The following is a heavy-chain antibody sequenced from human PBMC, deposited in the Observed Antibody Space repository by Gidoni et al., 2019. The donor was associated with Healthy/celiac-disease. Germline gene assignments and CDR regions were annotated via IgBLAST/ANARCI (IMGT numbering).Heavy chain of an antibody. CDR2: ISAYNGNT. D-gene: IGHD5-18*01. CDR3: ARDRRYSYGSQDAFDI. V-gene: IGHV1-18*01. J-gene: IGHJ3*02. CDR1: GYTFTRYG. Sequence: QVQLVQSGAEVKKPRASVQVSCKASGYTFTRYGISWLRQAPGQGLEWMGWISAYNGNTNYAQKLQGRVTMTTDTATSTAYMELRSLRSDDTAVYYCARDRRYSYGSQDAFDILGQGTMVTVSS.